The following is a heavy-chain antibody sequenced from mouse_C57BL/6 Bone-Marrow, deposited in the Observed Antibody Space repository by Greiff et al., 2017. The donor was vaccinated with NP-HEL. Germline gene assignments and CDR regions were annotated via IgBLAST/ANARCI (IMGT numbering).Heavy chain of an antibody. CDR2: IRLKSDNYAT. D-gene: IGHD1-1*01. V-gene: IGHV6-3*01. Sequence: EVKLMESGGGLVPPGGSMTLSCVASGFTFSNYWMNWVHQSPEKGLEWVAQIRLKSDNYATHYAESVKGRFTISRDDSKSSVYLQMNNLRAEDTGIYYCTGIDYGSSHWYFDVWGTGTTVTVSS. J-gene: IGHJ1*03. CDR3: TGIDYGSSHWYFDV. CDR1: GFTFSNYW.